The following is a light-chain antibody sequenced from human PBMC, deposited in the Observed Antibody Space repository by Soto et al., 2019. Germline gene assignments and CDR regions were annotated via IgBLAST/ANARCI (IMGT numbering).Light chain of an antibody. V-gene: IGKV3-20*01. CDR1: ESVSTNY. J-gene: IGKJ4*01. CDR2: GAS. Sequence: EIVLTQSPGTLSLSPGERATLSCRARESVSTNYLAWYQQKPGQAPRLLISGASSRATGIPDRFSGSGSGADFTLTINRLEPEDFAVYYCQQYGSVPLTFGGGTKVEIK. CDR3: QQYGSVPLT.